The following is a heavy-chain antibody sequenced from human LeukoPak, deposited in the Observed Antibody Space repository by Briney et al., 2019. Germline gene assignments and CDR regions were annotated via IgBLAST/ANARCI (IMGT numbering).Heavy chain of an antibody. CDR1: GFIFSNYE. Sequence: PGGSLRLSCAASGFIFSNYEMNWVRQAPGKGLEWVSYISNSGSTIYYADSVKGRFTISRDNAKNSLYLQMNSLRAEDTAVYYCARGGYSNANKFYYYGMDVWGQGTTVTV. CDR3: ARGGYSNANKFYYYGMDV. V-gene: IGHV3-48*03. CDR2: ISNSGSTI. J-gene: IGHJ6*02. D-gene: IGHD4-11*01.